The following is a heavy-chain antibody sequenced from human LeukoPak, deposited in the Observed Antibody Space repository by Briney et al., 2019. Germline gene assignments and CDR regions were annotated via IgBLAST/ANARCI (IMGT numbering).Heavy chain of an antibody. CDR1: GFTFSSYA. CDR2: ISGSGGST. J-gene: IGHJ4*02. Sequence: GXXLRLSCAASGFTFSSYAMSWVRQAPGKGLEWVSAISGSGGSTYYADSVKGRFTISRDNSKNTLYLQMNSLRAEDTAVYYCATPGVWYSSGWFPLDYWGQGTLVTVSS. D-gene: IGHD6-19*01. CDR3: ATPGVWYSSGWFPLDY. V-gene: IGHV3-23*01.